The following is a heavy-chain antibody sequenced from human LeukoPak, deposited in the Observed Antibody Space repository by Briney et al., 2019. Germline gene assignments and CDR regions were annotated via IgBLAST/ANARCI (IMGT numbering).Heavy chain of an antibody. CDR3: ARVYGGNPLKNYYYYMDV. Sequence: GASVKVSCKASGYTFTSYTMNWVRQAPGQGLEWMGWISAYNGNTNYAQKLQGRVTMTTDTSTSTAYMELRSLRSDDTAVYYCARVYGGNPLKNYYYYMDVWGKGTTVTISS. J-gene: IGHJ6*03. D-gene: IGHD4-23*01. CDR1: GYTFTSYT. V-gene: IGHV1-18*01. CDR2: ISAYNGNT.